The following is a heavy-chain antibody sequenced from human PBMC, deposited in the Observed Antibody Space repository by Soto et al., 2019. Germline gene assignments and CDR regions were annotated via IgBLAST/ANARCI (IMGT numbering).Heavy chain of an antibody. CDR2: INPNSGVT. J-gene: IGHJ6*03. CDR3: ARESGGATATLDYYYFYMDF. V-gene: IGHV1-2*04. CDR1: GDTFTDYY. Sequence: QVQLVQSGAEVKKPGASVTVSCRSSGDTFTDYYIHWVRQAPGQGLEWMGWINPNSGVTKYAQKAQGWVSMTRDTSIRTVYMQLSRLRYDDTAVYYCARESGGATATLDYYYFYMDFWGTGTTVTVSS. D-gene: IGHD1-26*01.